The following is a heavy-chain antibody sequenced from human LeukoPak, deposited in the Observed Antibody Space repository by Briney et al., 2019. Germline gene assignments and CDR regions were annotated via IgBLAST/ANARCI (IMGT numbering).Heavy chain of an antibody. CDR1: GFTLSSYA. J-gene: IGHJ4*02. Sequence: GGSLRLSCAASGFTLSSYAMSWDCHAPGKGLEWVSGISASGGSTYYAASVKCRFTISRDNSKNTLYLQMNSLRAEDTAVYSCSRDRRATYSYETCAYWGQGTLVTVSS. D-gene: IGHD3-22*01. V-gene: IGHV3-23*01. CDR2: ISASGGST. CDR3: SRDRRATYSYETCAY.